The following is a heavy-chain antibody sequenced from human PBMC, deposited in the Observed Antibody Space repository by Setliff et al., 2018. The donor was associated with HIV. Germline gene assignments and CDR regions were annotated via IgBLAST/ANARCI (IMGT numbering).Heavy chain of an antibody. V-gene: IGHV4-39*01. CDR1: GGSFTSRSYY. J-gene: IGHJ3*02. CDR2: IFYSGIT. Sequence: SETLSLTCTVSGGSFTSRSYYWGWIRQPPGKGLEWIGSIFYSGITYYNPSLKSRVTISVDTSKNQFSLNLTSVTAADTAGYYCARSKTFYDFWGGYYTHGAFKIWGLGTMVTVSS. CDR3: ARSKTFYDFWGGYYTHGAFKI. D-gene: IGHD3-3*01.